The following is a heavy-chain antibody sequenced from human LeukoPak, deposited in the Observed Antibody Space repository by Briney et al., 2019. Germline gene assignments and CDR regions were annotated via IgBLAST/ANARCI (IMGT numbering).Heavy chain of an antibody. J-gene: IGHJ4*02. CDR3: ARRDYDFWSGYSPFDY. D-gene: IGHD3-3*01. CDR1: GGSISSYY. CDR2: IYYSGST. V-gene: IGHV4-59*08. Sequence: SETLSLTCVVSGGSISSYYCSWIRQPPGKGLEWIGYIYYSGSTNYNPSLKSRVTISVDTSKNQFSLKLSSVTAADTAVYYCARRDYDFWSGYSPFDYWGQGTLVTVSS.